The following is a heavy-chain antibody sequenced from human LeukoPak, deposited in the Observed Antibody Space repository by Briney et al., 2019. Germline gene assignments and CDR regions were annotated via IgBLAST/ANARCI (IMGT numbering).Heavy chain of an antibody. J-gene: IGHJ6*02. V-gene: IGHV3-66*01. CDR2: TYSDGST. Sequence: GGSLRLSCAASGFTVSSNFWTWVRRAPGKGLEWVSITYSDGSTYYADSVKGRFTISRDSSNNTVYLQMNSLRAEDTALYYRASDSEQQVDAPDVWGQGTTVTVSS. CDR1: GFTVSSNF. CDR3: ASDSEQQVDAPDV. D-gene: IGHD6-13*01.